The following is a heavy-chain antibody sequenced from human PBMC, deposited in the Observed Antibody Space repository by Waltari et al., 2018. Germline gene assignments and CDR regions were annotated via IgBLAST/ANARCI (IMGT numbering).Heavy chain of an antibody. Sequence: QFQLVQSGAEVKKPGSSVKVSCRASGATFTSYAISWVRQPPGQGLEWMGGIIPIFGTANYAQKFQGRVTITTDESTSTAYMELSSLRSEDTAVYYCARAYYYDSSGYLYYFDYWGQGTLVTVSS. CDR2: IIPIFGTA. D-gene: IGHD3-22*01. CDR3: ARAYYYDSSGYLYYFDY. V-gene: IGHV1-69*05. J-gene: IGHJ4*02. CDR1: GATFTSYA.